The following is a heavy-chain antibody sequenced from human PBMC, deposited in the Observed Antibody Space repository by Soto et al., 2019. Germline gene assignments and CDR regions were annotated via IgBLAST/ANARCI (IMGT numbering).Heavy chain of an antibody. CDR1: GDSITSSSHY. CDR2: IYYDGNT. V-gene: IGHV4-39*01. J-gene: IGHJ5*02. Sequence: SETLSLTCTVSGDSITSSSHYWGWIRQPPGKGLECIANIYYDGNTYYNPSLKSRVAISLDTSKNQFSLRLNSVTAADTAVYYCARLGAYYQSLDPWGTGTLVTVSS. CDR3: ARLGAYYQSLDP. D-gene: IGHD2-21*01.